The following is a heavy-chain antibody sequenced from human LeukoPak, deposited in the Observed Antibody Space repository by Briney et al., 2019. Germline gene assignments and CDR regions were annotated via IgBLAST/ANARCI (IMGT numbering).Heavy chain of an antibody. CDR1: GGSISSYY. V-gene: IGHV4-59*01. CDR3: ASSTIFAVVPH. Sequence: PSETLSLTCTVSGGSISSYYWSWIRQPSGKGLEWIGYIYYSGSTNYNPSLKSRVTISVDTSKNQFSLKLSSVTAADTAVYYCASSTIFAVVPHWGQGTLVTVSS. D-gene: IGHD3-3*01. CDR2: IYYSGST. J-gene: IGHJ4*02.